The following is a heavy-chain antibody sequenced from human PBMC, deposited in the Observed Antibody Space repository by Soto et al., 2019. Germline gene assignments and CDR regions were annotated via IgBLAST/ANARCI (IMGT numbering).Heavy chain of an antibody. CDR2: IWYDGSNK. Sequence: QVQLVESGGGVVQPGRSLRLSCAASGFTFSHYGMNWVRQAPGKGLDWVALIWYDGSNKYYADSVKGRFTISRDNSKNTLCLQMKRLRAEDTAVYYWVRWGGSSSSVRFDSWGQGTLVTVSS. J-gene: IGHJ5*01. CDR3: VRWGGSSSSVRFDS. D-gene: IGHD6-13*01. V-gene: IGHV3-33*01. CDR1: GFTFSHYG.